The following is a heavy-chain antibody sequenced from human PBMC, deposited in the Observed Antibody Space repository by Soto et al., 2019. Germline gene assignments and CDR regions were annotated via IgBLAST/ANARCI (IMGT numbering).Heavy chain of an antibody. J-gene: IGHJ6*02. V-gene: IGHV3-23*01. Sequence: GGSLRLSCAASGFTFSSYAMSWVRQAPGKGLEWVSAISGSGGSTYYADSVKGRFTISRDNSKNTLYLQMNSLRAEDTAVYYCAKSRHGGRNYYGMDVWGQGTTVTVSS. D-gene: IGHD3-16*01. CDR3: AKSRHGGRNYYGMDV. CDR2: ISGSGGST. CDR1: GFTFSSYA.